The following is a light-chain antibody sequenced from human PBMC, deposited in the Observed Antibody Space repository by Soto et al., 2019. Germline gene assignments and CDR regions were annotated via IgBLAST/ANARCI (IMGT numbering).Light chain of an antibody. CDR2: KAS. CDR1: QTISSW. J-gene: IGKJ1*01. V-gene: IGKV1-5*03. Sequence: DIQMTHSPSTLSGSVGYRFTITCRASQTISSWLAWYQQKPGKAPKLLIYKASTLKSGVPSRLRGSGYGTELTITISSMQTDDFETYYCQHYNSYPEAFGQGTKVDI. CDR3: QHYNSYPEA.